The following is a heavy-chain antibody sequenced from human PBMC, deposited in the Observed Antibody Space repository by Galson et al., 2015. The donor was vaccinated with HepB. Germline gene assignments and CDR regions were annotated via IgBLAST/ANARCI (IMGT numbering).Heavy chain of an antibody. D-gene: IGHD2-2*01. Sequence: QSGAEVKRPGGSLKISCKGSGYSFTSYWIGWVRQMPGKGLEWMGIIYPGDSDTRYSPSFQGQVTISADKSISTAYLQWSSLKASDTAMYYCARLRGRLTYCSSTSCYTGYFQHWGQGTLVTVSS. CDR2: IYPGDSDT. CDR3: ARLRGRLTYCSSTSCYTGYFQH. CDR1: GYSFTSYW. V-gene: IGHV5-51*03. J-gene: IGHJ1*01.